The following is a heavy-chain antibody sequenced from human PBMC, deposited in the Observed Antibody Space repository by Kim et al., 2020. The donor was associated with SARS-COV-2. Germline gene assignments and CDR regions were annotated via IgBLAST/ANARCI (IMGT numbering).Heavy chain of an antibody. Sequence: GGSLRLSCAASGFTFSSYAMHWVRQAPGKGLEWVAVISYDGSKKYYADSVKGRFTISRDNSKNTLYLQMNSLRAEDTAVYYCARDAERLGMAFYFDYWGQGTLVTVSS. CDR3: ARDAERLGMAFYFDY. V-gene: IGHV3-30-3*01. CDR1: GFTFSSYA. CDR2: ISYDGSKK. J-gene: IGHJ4*02. D-gene: IGHD6-25*01.